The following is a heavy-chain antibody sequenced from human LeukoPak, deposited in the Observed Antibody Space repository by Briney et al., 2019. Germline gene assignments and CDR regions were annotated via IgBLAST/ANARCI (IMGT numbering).Heavy chain of an antibody. Sequence: GGSLRLSCAASGFTFSSYAMSWVRQAPGKGLEWVSAISGSGGSTYYADSVKGRFTISRDSSKNTLYLQMNSLRAEDTAVYYCARAPYDFWSGYYPFDYWGQGTLVTVSS. CDR2: ISGSGGST. CDR3: ARAPYDFWSGYYPFDY. J-gene: IGHJ4*02. V-gene: IGHV3-23*01. D-gene: IGHD3-3*01. CDR1: GFTFSSYA.